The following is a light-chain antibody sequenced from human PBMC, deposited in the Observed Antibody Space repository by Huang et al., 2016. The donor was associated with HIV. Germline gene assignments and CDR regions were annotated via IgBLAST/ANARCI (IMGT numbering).Light chain of an antibody. CDR3: QQTYDTPPLT. Sequence: DIQMTQSPSSLSASVGDRVIITCRASQSISNYLNWYQHKPGKAPRLLIYAASSLQSGVPSRFSGSGSNTTFTLTISSLQPEDFATYYCQQTYDTPPLTFGGGTRVDMK. CDR2: AAS. J-gene: IGKJ4*01. CDR1: QSISNY. V-gene: IGKV1-39*01.